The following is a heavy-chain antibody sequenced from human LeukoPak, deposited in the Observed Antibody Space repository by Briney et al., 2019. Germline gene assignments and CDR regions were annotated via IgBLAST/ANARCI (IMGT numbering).Heavy chain of an antibody. CDR1: GFTFSTYP. CDR3: ARDSVKVPCSGPADY. CDR2: MSYDGNNQ. V-gene: IGHV3-30-3*01. Sequence: PGGSLRLSCAASGFTFSTYPMHWVRQAPGKGLEWVAVMSYDGNNQDYAESVKGRFTISRDNSKSTLYLQMHSLRTEDTAVYYCARDSVKVPCSGPADYWGQGTLVTVSS. J-gene: IGHJ4*02. D-gene: IGHD2-15*01.